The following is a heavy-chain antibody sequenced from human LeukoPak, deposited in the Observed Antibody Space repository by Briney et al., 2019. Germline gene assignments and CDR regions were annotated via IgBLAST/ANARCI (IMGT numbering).Heavy chain of an antibody. V-gene: IGHV4-39*07. Sequence: SETLSLTCTVSSGSISTSNYYWGWVRQPPGKALEWIGNIFYSGSTYYSPSLKSRVTISLDTSRNQFSLKLNSVTAADTAVYYCARNYYDSSGYYYFYLDYWGQGTLVTVSS. CDR2: IFYSGST. CDR1: SGSISTSNYY. CDR3: ARNYYDSSGYYYFYLDY. J-gene: IGHJ4*02. D-gene: IGHD3-22*01.